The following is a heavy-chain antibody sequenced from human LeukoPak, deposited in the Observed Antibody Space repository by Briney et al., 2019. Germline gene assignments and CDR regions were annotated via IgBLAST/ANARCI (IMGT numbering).Heavy chain of an antibody. J-gene: IGHJ4*02. D-gene: IGHD5-18*01. CDR3: ARDTGGGYSCYDC. CDR1: GCTFSSYW. V-gene: IGHV3-7*01. Sequence: GGTLRLSCAASGCTFSSYWMTWIRQAPGKGLEWVANIKQDGSEKYYVDSVKGRFTISRDNAKNSLYLQMNSLRAEDTAVYYCARDTGGGYSCYDCWGQGTLVTVSS. CDR2: IKQDGSEK.